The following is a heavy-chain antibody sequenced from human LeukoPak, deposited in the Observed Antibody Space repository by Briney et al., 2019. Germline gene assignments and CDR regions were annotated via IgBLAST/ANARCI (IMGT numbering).Heavy chain of an antibody. J-gene: IGHJ4*02. V-gene: IGHV3-30*02. CDR1: GFTFSSYG. CDR2: IRYDGSNK. Sequence: GGSLRLSCAASGFTFSSYGMHWVRQAPGKGLEWVAFIRYDGSNKYYADSVKGRFTISRDNSKNTLYLQMNSLRAEDTAVCYCAKEGNTAHIRDLWYFDYWGQGTLVTVSS. D-gene: IGHD5-18*01. CDR3: AKEGNTAHIRDLWYFDY.